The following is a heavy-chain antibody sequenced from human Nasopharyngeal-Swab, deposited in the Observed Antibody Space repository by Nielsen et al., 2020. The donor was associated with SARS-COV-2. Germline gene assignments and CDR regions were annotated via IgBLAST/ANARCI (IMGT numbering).Heavy chain of an antibody. Sequence: WIRQPPGKGLEWMAVISYEGIKKYYADSVKGRFTLSRDNSKNTLYLQMNSLRTEDTAVYYCAKDHPLIRNYYYYDMDFWGQGTTVTVSS. CDR2: ISYEGIKK. CDR3: AKDHPLIRNYYYYDMDF. J-gene: IGHJ6*02. V-gene: IGHV3-30*18. D-gene: IGHD2-8*01.